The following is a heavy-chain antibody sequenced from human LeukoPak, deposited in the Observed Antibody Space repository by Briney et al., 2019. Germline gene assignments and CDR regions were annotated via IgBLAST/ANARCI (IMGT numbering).Heavy chain of an antibody. Sequence: GGSLRLSCAASGFTFRSYWMHWVRQAPGKGLVWVSRIDSDGSSTTYADSVKGRFTISRDNAKNTLYLHMKSLRAEDTAVYYCARERNGIYYFEDGWRKGPTVTVSS. J-gene: IGHJ6*03. CDR2: IDSDGSST. D-gene: IGHD2-8*01. CDR1: GFTFRSYW. V-gene: IGHV3-74*01. CDR3: ARERNGIYYFEDG.